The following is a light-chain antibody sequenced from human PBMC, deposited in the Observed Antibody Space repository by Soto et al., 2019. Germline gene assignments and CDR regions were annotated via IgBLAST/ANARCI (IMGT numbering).Light chain of an antibody. Sequence: QSALTQPRSVSGSPGQSVTISCTGTSSDVGGYNYVSWYQQHPGKAPKLMIYDVSKRPSGVPDRFSGSKSGNTASLTISGLQAEDEADFYWCSSAGSYTYVFGTGTELTVL. CDR3: CSSAGSYTYV. CDR1: SSDVGGYNY. CDR2: DVS. V-gene: IGLV2-11*01. J-gene: IGLJ1*01.